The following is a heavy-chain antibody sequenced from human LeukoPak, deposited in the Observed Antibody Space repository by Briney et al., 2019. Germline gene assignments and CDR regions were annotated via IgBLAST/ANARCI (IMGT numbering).Heavy chain of an antibody. CDR2: IKQDGSEI. J-gene: IGHJ4*02. CDR1: GFTFSSLW. CDR3: ASGSGFLFDH. V-gene: IGHV3-7*01. Sequence: GGSLRLSCAVSGFTFSSLWMTWVRQAPGKGLGWVANIKQDGSEIYYVDSVKGRFTISRDNAKNSLYLQMNSLRAEDTAVYYCASGSGFLFDHWGQGTLVTVSS. D-gene: IGHD6-19*01.